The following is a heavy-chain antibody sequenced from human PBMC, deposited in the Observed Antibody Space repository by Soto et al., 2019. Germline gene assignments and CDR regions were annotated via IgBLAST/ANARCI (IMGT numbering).Heavy chain of an antibody. D-gene: IGHD2-8*01. CDR1: GGSISSGGYY. V-gene: IGHV4-31*03. CDR3: AXXNVRTAGYYGMDV. CDR2: IYYSGSS. J-gene: IGHJ6*02. Sequence: TLSLTCTVSGGSISSGGYYWSWIRQHPGKGLEWIGYIYYSGSSYYNPSLKSRVTISVDTSKNQFSLKLSSVTAADTAVYYCAXXNVRTAGYYGMDVWXQXTXXTVSS.